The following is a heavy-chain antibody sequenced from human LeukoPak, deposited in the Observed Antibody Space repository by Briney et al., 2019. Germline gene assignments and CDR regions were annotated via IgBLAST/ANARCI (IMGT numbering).Heavy chain of an antibody. CDR1: GYTFTSYG. V-gene: IGHV1-18*01. CDR2: ISAYNGNT. CDR3: ARDLTMVRGVNNWFDP. Sequence: GASVKVSCKASGYTFTSYGISWVRQAPGQGLEWMGWISAYNGNTNYAQKLQGRVTMTTDTSTSTAYMELRSLRSDDTAVYYCARDLTMVRGVNNWFDPWGQGTLVTVSS. J-gene: IGHJ5*02. D-gene: IGHD3-10*01.